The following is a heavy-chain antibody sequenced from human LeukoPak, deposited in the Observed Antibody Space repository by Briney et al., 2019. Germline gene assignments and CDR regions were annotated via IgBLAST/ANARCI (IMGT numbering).Heavy chain of an antibody. CDR3: AIDLDNWNYAFDI. CDR1: GGSISSYY. D-gene: IGHD1-7*01. Sequence: PSETLSLTCTVSGGSISSYYWSWIRQPPGKGLEWIGYIYYSGSTNYNPPLKSRVTISVDTSKNQFSLKLSSVTAADTAVYYCAIDLDNWNYAFDIWGQGTMVTVSS. CDR2: IYYSGST. J-gene: IGHJ3*02. V-gene: IGHV4-59*01.